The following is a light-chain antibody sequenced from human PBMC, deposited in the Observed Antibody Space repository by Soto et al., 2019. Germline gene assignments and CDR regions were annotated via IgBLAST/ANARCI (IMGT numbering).Light chain of an antibody. CDR1: QGTGDW. Sequence: DIQMSQSPSTLSASVGGRVTITCRASQGTGDWLAWYQQKPGKAPKLLIYKTSTLEGGVPSRFSGSGSETEFTLTISSLQPDDFATYYCQKYNSAPWTFGQGTKVDIK. CDR3: QKYNSAPWT. CDR2: KTS. V-gene: IGKV1-5*03. J-gene: IGKJ1*01.